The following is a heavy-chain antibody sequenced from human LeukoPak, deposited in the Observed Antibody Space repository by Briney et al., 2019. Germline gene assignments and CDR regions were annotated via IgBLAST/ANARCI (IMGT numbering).Heavy chain of an antibody. Sequence: PGGSLRLSCAASGFTFSSYEMNWVRQAPGKGLEWVSYISSSGSTIYYAESVKGRFTISRDNAKKSLHLQMNSLRGEDTDVYYCARGHYSSSSSIALVYWGQGTMVSVSS. V-gene: IGHV3-48*03. J-gene: IGHJ4*02. CDR1: GFTFSSYE. CDR3: ARGHYSSSSSIALVY. CDR2: ISSSGSTI. D-gene: IGHD6-6*01.